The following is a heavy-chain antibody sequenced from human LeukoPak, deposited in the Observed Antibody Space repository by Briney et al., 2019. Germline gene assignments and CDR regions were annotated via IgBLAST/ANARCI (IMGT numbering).Heavy chain of an antibody. J-gene: IGHJ6*02. V-gene: IGHV3-21*01. CDR3: ARDTDSGSYRVYYYGMDV. CDR1: GFTFSSYS. CDR2: ISSSSSYI. Sequence: PGGSLRLSCAASGFTFSSYSMNWVRQAPGKGLEWVSSISSSSSYIYYADSVKGRFTISRDNAKNSLYLQMNSLRAEDTAVYYCARDTDSGSYRVYYYGMDVWGQGTTVTVSS. D-gene: IGHD1-26*01.